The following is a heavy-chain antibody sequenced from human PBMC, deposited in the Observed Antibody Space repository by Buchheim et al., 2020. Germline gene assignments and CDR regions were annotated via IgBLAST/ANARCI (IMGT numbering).Heavy chain of an antibody. D-gene: IGHD3-22*01. CDR3: AREYYDSSGYAFDI. Sequence: QVQLVESGGGVVQPGRSLRLSCAASGFTFSSYAMHWVRQAPGKGLEWVAVISYDGSNKYYADSVKGRFTISRDNSKSTLYLQMNSLRAEDTAVYYCAREYYDSSGYAFDIWGQGT. CDR1: GFTFSSYA. CDR2: ISYDGSNK. J-gene: IGHJ3*02. V-gene: IGHV3-30*04.